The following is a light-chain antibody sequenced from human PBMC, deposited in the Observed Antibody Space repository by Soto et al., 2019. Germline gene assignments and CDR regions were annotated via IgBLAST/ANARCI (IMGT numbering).Light chain of an antibody. V-gene: IGKV3-15*01. J-gene: IGKJ1*01. CDR1: QSVSDN. Sequence: EIVMTQSPATLSVSAGDRATLSCRASQSVSDNLAWYQQKPGQAPRLLIYGASIRATGVPARLSGSGYGTEFTLTISRLEPEDFAVYYCQQYVRSPWTFGQGTKVDIK. CDR2: GAS. CDR3: QQYVRSPWT.